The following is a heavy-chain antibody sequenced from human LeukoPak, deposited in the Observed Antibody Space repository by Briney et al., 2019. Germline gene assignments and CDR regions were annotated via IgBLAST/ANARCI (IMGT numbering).Heavy chain of an antibody. V-gene: IGHV4-30-2*01. J-gene: IGHJ6*03. Sequence: SETLSLTCAVSGGSISSGGYSWSWIRQPPGKGLEWIGYIYHSGSTYYNPSLKSRVTISVDRSKNQFSLKLSSVTAADTAVYYCARGKQLVLYYYYYMDVWGKGTTVTVSS. CDR3: ARGKQLVLYYYYYMDV. D-gene: IGHD6-13*01. CDR2: IYHSGST. CDR1: GGSISSGGYS.